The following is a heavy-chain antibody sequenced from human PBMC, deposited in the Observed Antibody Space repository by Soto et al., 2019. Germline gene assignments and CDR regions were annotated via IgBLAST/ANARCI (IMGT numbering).Heavy chain of an antibody. J-gene: IGHJ4*02. Sequence: SETLSLTCAVYGESFSGYYWSWIRQPPGKGLEWIGEIHDSGSNNYNPSLKSRLIISVDTSRNQFSLKLSSVTAADTAVYYCARGASRPSSCYSDYWGQGTLGTVS. V-gene: IGHV4-34*01. CDR1: GESFSGYY. D-gene: IGHD6-13*01. CDR2: IHDSGSN. CDR3: ARGASRPSSCYSDY.